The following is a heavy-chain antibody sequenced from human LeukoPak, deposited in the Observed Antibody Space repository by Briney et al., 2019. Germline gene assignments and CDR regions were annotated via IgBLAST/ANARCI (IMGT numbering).Heavy chain of an antibody. CDR2: IYYSGST. D-gene: IGHD6-19*01. J-gene: IGHJ5*02. CDR1: GGSISSYY. V-gene: IGHV4-59*01. Sequence: PSETLSLTCTVSGGSISSYYWSWIRQPPGKGLEWIGYIYYSGSTNYNPSLKSRVTISVDTSKNQFSLKLSSVTAADTAAYYCATEVGQWLVRTWGQGTLVTVSS. CDR3: ATEVGQWLVRT.